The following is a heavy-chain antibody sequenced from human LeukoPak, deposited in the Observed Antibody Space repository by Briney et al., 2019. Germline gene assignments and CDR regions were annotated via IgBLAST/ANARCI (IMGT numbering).Heavy chain of an antibody. Sequence: ASVKVSCKASGYTFTSYGISWVRQAPGQGLEWMGWISAYNGNTNYAQKLQGRVTMTTDTSTSTAYMELRSLRSDDTAVYYCARAWGDIVVVDTGYWGQGTLVTVSS. CDR2: ISAYNGNT. CDR3: ARAWGDIVVVDTGY. V-gene: IGHV1-18*01. CDR1: GYTFTSYG. J-gene: IGHJ4*02. D-gene: IGHD2-15*01.